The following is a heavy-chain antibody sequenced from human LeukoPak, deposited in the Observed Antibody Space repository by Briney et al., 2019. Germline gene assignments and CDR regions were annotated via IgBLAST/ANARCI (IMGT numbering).Heavy chain of an antibody. CDR1: GGSISSGGYY. J-gene: IGHJ4*02. V-gene: IGHV4-31*03. CDR3: ARDLGDSSGYYLGIFDY. CDR2: IYYSGST. D-gene: IGHD3-22*01. Sequence: PSETLSLTCTVSGGSISSGGYYWSWIRQLPGKGLEWIGYIYYSGSTYYNPSLKSRVTISVDTSKNQFSLKLSSVTAADTAVYYCARDLGDSSGYYLGIFDYWGQGTLVTVSS.